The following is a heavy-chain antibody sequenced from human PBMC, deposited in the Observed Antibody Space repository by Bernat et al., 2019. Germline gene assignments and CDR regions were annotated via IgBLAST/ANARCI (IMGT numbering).Heavy chain of an antibody. V-gene: IGHV1-69*04. D-gene: IGHD2-15*01. CDR2: IIPILGIA. J-gene: IGHJ4*02. Sequence: QVQLVQSGAEVKKPGSSVKVSCKASGGTFSSYAISWVRQAPGQGLEWMGRIIPILGIANYAQKFQGRVTITADKSTSTAYMELSSLGSEDTAVYYCASSILGYCSGGSCYSDSALWPFDYWGQGTLVTVSS. CDR1: GGTFSSYA. CDR3: ASSILGYCSGGSCYSDSALWPFDY.